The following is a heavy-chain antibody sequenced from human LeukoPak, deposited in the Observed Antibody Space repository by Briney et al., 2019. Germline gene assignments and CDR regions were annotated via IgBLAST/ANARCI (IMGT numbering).Heavy chain of an antibody. CDR1: GYTLTELS. Sequence: ASVKVSCKVSGYTLTELSMHWVRQAPGKGLEWMGGFDPEDGETTYAQKFQGRVTMTEDTSTDTACMELSSLRSEDTAVYYCATGGTRIFGVVIGNDAFDIWGQGTMVTVSS. V-gene: IGHV1-24*01. CDR3: ATGGTRIFGVVIGNDAFDI. J-gene: IGHJ3*02. D-gene: IGHD3-3*01. CDR2: FDPEDGET.